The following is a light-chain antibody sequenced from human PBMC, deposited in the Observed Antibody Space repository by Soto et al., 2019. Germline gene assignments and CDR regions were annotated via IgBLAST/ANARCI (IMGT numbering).Light chain of an antibody. CDR1: QTVNNNY. J-gene: IGKJ1*01. Sequence: TVTTQSPATLCFPPGERSTLSCMASQTVNNNYVAWYQQKPGQAPRLLIFRASNKATGIPDRFSGSGSGTEFILTISELEPEDSGIYKCHQHGGSPETFGQGTKV. CDR3: HQHGGSPET. CDR2: RAS. V-gene: IGKV3-20*01.